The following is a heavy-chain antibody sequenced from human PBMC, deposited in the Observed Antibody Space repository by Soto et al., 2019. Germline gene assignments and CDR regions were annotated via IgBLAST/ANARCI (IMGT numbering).Heavy chain of an antibody. V-gene: IGHV3-23*01. CDR3: ARELGYWSGGSCYMDGAFDF. CDR1: GSTFSSYA. CDR2: ISGSGDST. J-gene: IGHJ3*01. D-gene: IGHD2-15*01. Sequence: GGSLRLSCAASGSTFSSYAMSWVRQAPGKGLEWVSVISGSGDSTYYADSVKGRFTISRDNSKNTLYVQMNSLRAEDTAVYYCARELGYWSGGSCYMDGAFDFWGQGTMVTVSS.